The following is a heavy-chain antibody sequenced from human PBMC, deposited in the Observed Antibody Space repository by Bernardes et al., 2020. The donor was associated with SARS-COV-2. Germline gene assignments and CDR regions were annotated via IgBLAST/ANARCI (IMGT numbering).Heavy chain of an antibody. J-gene: IGHJ4*02. CDR3: ARALSYYDSSGYTGGGLDYFDY. V-gene: IGHV4-59*01. CDR1: GGSISSYY. Sequence: SETLSLTCTVSGGSISSYYWSWIRQPPGKGLEWIGYIYYSGSTNYNPSLKSRVTISVDTSKNQFSLKLSSVTAADTAVYYCARALSYYDSSGYTGGGLDYFDYWGQGTLVTVSS. D-gene: IGHD3-22*01. CDR2: IYYSGST.